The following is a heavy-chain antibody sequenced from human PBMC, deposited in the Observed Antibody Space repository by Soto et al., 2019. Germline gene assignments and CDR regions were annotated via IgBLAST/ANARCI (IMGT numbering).Heavy chain of an antibody. D-gene: IGHD6-6*01. J-gene: IGHJ4*02. CDR1: GGSVSSGNYY. V-gene: IGHV4-61*01. CDR2: IYYTGSS. Sequence: SETLSLTCTVSGGSVSSGNYYWSWIRQPPGKGLEWIGFIYYTGSSGYNPSLKSRVTMSLDKSDNQFSLKLTSVTAADTAVYYCAAPPRYWGQGTLVTVSS. CDR3: AAPPRY.